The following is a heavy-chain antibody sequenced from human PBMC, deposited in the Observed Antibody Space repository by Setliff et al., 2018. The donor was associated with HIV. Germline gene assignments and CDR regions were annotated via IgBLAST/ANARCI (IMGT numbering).Heavy chain of an antibody. CDR2: IYYSGST. CDR3: ARDESQVEVHRGYSYGSFDY. CDR1: GGSISTGGYY. D-gene: IGHD5-18*01. J-gene: IGHJ4*02. Sequence: SETLSLTCSVSGGSISTGGYYWSWIRQHPGEGLEWIGYIYYSGSTYYYPSLKSRVTISVDTSKNQFSLKLSSVTAADTAVYYCARDESQVEVHRGYSYGSFDYWGQGTLVTVSS. V-gene: IGHV4-31*03.